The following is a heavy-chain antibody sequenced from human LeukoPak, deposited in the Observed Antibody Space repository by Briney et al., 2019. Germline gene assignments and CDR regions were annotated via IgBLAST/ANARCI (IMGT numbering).Heavy chain of an antibody. CDR2: ISSSGSTI. J-gene: IGHJ4*02. CDR3: TRDQGFLEWLLYDY. CDR1: GFTFSSYE. D-gene: IGHD3-3*01. Sequence: GGSLRLSCAASGFTFSSYEMNWVRQAPGKGLEWVSYISSSGSTIYYADSVKGRFTISRDNAKNSLYLQMNSLKTEDTAVYYCTRDQGFLEWLLYDYWGQGTLVTVSS. V-gene: IGHV3-48*03.